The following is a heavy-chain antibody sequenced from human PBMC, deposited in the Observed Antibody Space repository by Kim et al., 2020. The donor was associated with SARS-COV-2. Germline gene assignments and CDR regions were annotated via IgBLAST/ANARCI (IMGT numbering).Heavy chain of an antibody. D-gene: IGHD4-17*01. CDR1: GFTFSSYW. CDR2: IKQDGSEK. Sequence: GGSLRLSCAASGFTFSSYWMSWVRQAPGKGLEWVANIKQDGSEKYYVDSVKDRFTISRDNAKNSLYLQMNSLRAEDTAVYYCARAPLTTVNDVLYFDLWGRGTLVTVSS. J-gene: IGHJ2*01. CDR3: ARAPLTTVNDVLYFDL. V-gene: IGHV3-7*03.